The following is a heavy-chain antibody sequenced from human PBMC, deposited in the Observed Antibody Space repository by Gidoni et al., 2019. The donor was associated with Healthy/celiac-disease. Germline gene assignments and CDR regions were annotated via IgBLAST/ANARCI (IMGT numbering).Heavy chain of an antibody. J-gene: IGHJ4*02. CDR2: SIPIFGTA. CDR3: AREGDYGDYEFGY. Sequence: QVQLVQSGAEVKKPGSTVKVSCKASGVPFSSYAISWVRQAPGQGLEWMGGSIPIFGTANYAQKFQGRVTITADKSTSTAYMELSSLRSEDTAVYYCAREGDYGDYEFGYWGQGTLVTVSS. CDR1: GVPFSSYA. V-gene: IGHV1-69*06. D-gene: IGHD4-17*01.